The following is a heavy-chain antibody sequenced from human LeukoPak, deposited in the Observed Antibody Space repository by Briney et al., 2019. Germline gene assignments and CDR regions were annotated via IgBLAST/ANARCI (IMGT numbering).Heavy chain of an antibody. CDR1: GFTFRFYA. J-gene: IGHJ4*02. CDR2: MNSGGTST. CDR3: AKMRGIVITFGGVIFDS. D-gene: IGHD3-16*01. V-gene: IGHV3-23*01. Sequence: GGSLTLSCVASGFTFRFYAMSWVRQAPGKGLEWVSGMNSGGTSTYYADSVKGRFTISRDNSKNTLYLHMDSLRAEDTAIYYCAKMRGIVITFGGVIFDSWGQGTLATVSS.